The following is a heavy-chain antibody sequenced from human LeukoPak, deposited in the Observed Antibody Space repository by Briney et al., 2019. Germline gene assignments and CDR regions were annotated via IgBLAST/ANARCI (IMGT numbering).Heavy chain of an antibody. CDR1: GFTFSGYS. V-gene: IGHV3-48*01. CDR3: ARGNDFWSGYSDFDY. Sequence: GGSLRLSCAASGFTFSGYSMNWVRQAPGKGLEWVSSISSSSTIYYADSVKGRFTISRDNAKNSLYLQMNSLRAEDTAVYYCARGNDFWSGYSDFDYWGQGTLVTVSS. D-gene: IGHD3-3*01. J-gene: IGHJ4*02. CDR2: ISSSSTI.